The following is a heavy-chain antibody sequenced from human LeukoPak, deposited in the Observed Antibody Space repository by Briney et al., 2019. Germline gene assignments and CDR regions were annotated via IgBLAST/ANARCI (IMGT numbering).Heavy chain of an antibody. D-gene: IGHD3-16*01. CDR1: RFTFSSIW. CDR2: IKQDGSET. J-gene: IGHJ6*02. CDR3: AKNGGPHGMDV. V-gene: IGHV3-7*02. Sequence: GESMSLSCVAYRFTFSSIWMRCDRQAPGEGRGWVANIKQDGSETNYVDSLKGRFTISRDNAKNSLHLQMNSLRVEDTAVYYCAKNGGPHGMDVWGQGTTVTVSS.